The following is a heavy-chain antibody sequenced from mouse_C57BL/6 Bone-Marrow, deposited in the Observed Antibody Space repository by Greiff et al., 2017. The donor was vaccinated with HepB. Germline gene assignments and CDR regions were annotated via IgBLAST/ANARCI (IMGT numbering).Heavy chain of an antibody. CDR1: GYTFTSYW. V-gene: IGHV1-5*01. CDR2: IYPGNSDT. Sequence: EVQLQQSGPVLARPGASVKMSCKTSGYTFTSYWMHWVKQRPGQGLEWIGAIYPGNSDTSYNQKFKGKAKLTAVTSASTAYMELSSLTNEDSAVYYCTRDGYDKDYAMDYWGQGTSVTVSS. D-gene: IGHD2-2*01. CDR3: TRDGYDKDYAMDY. J-gene: IGHJ4*01.